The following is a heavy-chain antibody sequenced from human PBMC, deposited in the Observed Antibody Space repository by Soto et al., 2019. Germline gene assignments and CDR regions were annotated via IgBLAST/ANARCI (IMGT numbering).Heavy chain of an antibody. CDR2: MLYSGLT. J-gene: IGHJ6*02. D-gene: IGHD2-15*01. CDR1: GYSVSSSDYY. Sequence: SETLSLTCSVSGYSVSSSDYYWAWIRQPPGKGLEWIGSMLYSGLTYYNPSLKSRVTLSVDTSKNQFSVRLNSVTASDTAVYYCAPLSVSLSGPYGIHVWGQGTAVTVSS. V-gene: IGHV4-39*01. CDR3: APLSVSLSGPYGIHV.